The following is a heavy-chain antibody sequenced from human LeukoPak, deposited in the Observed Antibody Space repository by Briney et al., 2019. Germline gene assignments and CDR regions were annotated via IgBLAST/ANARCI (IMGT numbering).Heavy chain of an antibody. V-gene: IGHV4-39*07. Sequence: SETLSLTCTVSGGSISSSSYYWGWIRQPPGKGLEWIGSIYYRGSTYYNPSLKSRVTISVDTSKNQFSLKLSSVTAADTAVYYCARDRGVVVTATYFDYWGQGTLVTVSS. CDR1: GGSISSSSYY. CDR2: IYYRGST. J-gene: IGHJ4*02. D-gene: IGHD2-21*02. CDR3: ARDRGVVVTATYFDY.